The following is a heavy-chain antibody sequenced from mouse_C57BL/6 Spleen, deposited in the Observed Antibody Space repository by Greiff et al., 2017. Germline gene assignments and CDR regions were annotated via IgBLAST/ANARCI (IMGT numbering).Heavy chain of an antibody. CDR3: SRSSLYYYGSSPWFAN. J-gene: IGHJ3*01. Sequence: VQLQQSGAELVKPGASVKISCKASGYAFSSYWMNWVKQRPGKGLEWIGQIYPGDGDTNYNGKFKGKATLTADKSPSTAYMQLSSLTSEDSAVYFCSRSSLYYYGSSPWFANWGQGNLVTVSA. D-gene: IGHD1-1*01. CDR2: IYPGDGDT. CDR1: GYAFSSYW. V-gene: IGHV1-80*01.